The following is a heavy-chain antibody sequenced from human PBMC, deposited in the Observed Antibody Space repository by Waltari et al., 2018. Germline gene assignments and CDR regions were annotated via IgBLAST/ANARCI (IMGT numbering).Heavy chain of an antibody. D-gene: IGHD2-15*01. CDR1: GYSFTGYS. V-gene: IGHV1-2*06. CDR2: INPNIGVT. J-gene: IGHJ4*02. CDR3: AREVVLDF. Sequence: QVQLVQSGAEVKKPGASVKVSCKASGYSFTGYSMHWVRQAPGQGLEWVGRINPNIGVTDYAQKFQGRVSMTRDTSISTAYMELNRLTSDDTAVYYCAREVVLDFWGQGTLVTVSS.